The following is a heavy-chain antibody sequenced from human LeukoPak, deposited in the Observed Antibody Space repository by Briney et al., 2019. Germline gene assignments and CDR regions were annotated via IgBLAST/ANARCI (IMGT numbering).Heavy chain of an antibody. V-gene: IGHV4-59*01. D-gene: IGHD3-10*01. J-gene: IGHJ5*02. CDR3: ARVLYYYGSGFDP. CDR2: IYYSGST. Sequence: SETLSLTCIVAGGSISSYYWSWIRQPPGKGPEWIGYIYYSGSTTYNPSLKSRVTISVDTSKNQFSLRLSSVTAADTAVYYCARVLYYYGSGFDPWGQGTLVTVSS. CDR1: GGSISSYY.